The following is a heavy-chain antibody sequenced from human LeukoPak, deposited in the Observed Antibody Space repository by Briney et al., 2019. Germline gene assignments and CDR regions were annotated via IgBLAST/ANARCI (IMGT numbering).Heavy chain of an antibody. CDR3: AKDLSLRSSDWYPGFDY. CDR2: ISENGGRT. J-gene: IGHJ4*02. V-gene: IGHV3-23*01. D-gene: IGHD6-19*01. Sequence: AGGSLRLSCAASGFTFRRYAMNWVRQAPGKGLEWISVISENGGRTYYADSVKGRFTISTDYSKNTLYLQMNNLRAEDTAVYYCAKDLSLRSSDWYPGFDYWGQGTLVTVSS. CDR1: GFTFRRYA.